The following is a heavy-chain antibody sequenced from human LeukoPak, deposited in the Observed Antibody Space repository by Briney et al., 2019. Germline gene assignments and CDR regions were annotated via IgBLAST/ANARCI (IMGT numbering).Heavy chain of an antibody. CDR1: GLTHSSYA. J-gene: IGHJ3*02. D-gene: IGHD1-26*01. V-gene: IGHV3-23*01. CDR3: AKESGSYPPGSFDI. CDR2: ISGCGVSI. Sequence: GGPLRLSRAASGLTHSSYAMSWLRQAPGRGLEWVSAISGCGVSIYYGDSVKGRFTIFRDNSKNTLYLQMNSLRAEDTAVYYCAKESGSYPPGSFDIWGQGTMVTVSS.